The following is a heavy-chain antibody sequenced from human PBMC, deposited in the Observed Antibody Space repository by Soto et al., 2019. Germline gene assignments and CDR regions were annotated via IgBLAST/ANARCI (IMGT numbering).Heavy chain of an antibody. V-gene: IGHV4-34*01. CDR2: INHSGST. CDR1: GGSFSGYY. J-gene: IGHJ4*02. D-gene: IGHD5-12*01. CDR3: ARDSGGYDLYFDY. Sequence: QVQLQQWGAGLLKPSETLSLTCAVYGGSFSGYYWSWIRQPPGKGLEWIGEINHSGSTNYNPSLKSRVTISVDTSKNQVSLKLSSVTAADTAVYYCARDSGGYDLYFDYWGQGTLVTVSS.